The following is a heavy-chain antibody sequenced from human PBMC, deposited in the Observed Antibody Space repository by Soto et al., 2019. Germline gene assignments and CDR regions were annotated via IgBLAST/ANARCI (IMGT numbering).Heavy chain of an antibody. CDR2: IYWDDDK. J-gene: IGHJ6*02. CDR3: ARLTIFGPGYGMDV. V-gene: IGHV2-5*02. CDR1: GFSLSTSGVG. D-gene: IGHD3-3*01. Sequence: GSGPTLVNPTQTLTLTCTFSGFSLSTSGVGVGWIRQPPGKALEWLALIYWDDDKRYSPSLKSRLTITKDTSKNQVVPTMTNMDPVDTATYYCARLTIFGPGYGMDVWGQGTTVTVSS.